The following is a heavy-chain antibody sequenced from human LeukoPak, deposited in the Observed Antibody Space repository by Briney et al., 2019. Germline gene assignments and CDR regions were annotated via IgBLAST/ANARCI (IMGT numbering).Heavy chain of an antibody. CDR1: GLTFSNYA. V-gene: IGHV3-23*01. Sequence: GGSLRLSCAASGLTFSNYAMSWVRQAPGKGLEWVSAFSDSSGSTHYADSVKGRFTISRDNSKNTLYLQMNSLRAEDTAVYYCSKDLTSDFGGDFDPWGQGTLVTVSS. CDR3: SKDLTSDFGGDFDP. CDR2: FSDSSGST. D-gene: IGHD3-10*01. J-gene: IGHJ5*02.